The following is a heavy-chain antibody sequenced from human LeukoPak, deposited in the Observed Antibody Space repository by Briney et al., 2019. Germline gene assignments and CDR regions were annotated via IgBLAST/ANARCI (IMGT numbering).Heavy chain of an antibody. CDR2: FFHGGAT. CDR3: AREKALIDHYDFSGYDWEY. V-gene: IGHV4-38-2*02. CDR1: GYSLDTLAN. Sequence: MSSETLSLTCTVSGYSLDTLANWGWIRQSPGKGLEWIGSFFHGGATYYNPSLQGRVTISVDTSKNQFSLKLTSVTAADTAVYYCAREKALIDHYDFSGYDWEYWGQGSLVTVSS. D-gene: IGHD3-22*01. J-gene: IGHJ4*02.